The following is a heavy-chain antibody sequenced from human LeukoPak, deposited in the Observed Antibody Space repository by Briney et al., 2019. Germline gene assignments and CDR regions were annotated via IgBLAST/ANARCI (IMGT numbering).Heavy chain of an antibody. CDR2: ISPTSGGT. CDR1: GYTFTDYY. Sequence: SVKVSCKASGYTFTDYYMHWVRQAPGQGLEWMGWISPTSGGTNYAKKFQGRVTMTRDTSISTAYLDLSSLISDDTAVYYCARDQWNQAYYFDTSGYSPDYWGQGTLVTVSS. V-gene: IGHV1-2*02. J-gene: IGHJ4*02. D-gene: IGHD3-22*01. CDR3: ARDQWNQAYYFDTSGYSPDY.